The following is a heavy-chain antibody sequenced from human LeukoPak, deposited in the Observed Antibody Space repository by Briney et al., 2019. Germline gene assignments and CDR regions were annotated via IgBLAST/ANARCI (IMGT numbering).Heavy chain of an antibody. CDR3: VKPNYGDYFFDY. V-gene: IGHV3-30*18. D-gene: IGHD4-17*01. J-gene: IGHJ4*02. CDR1: GFIFSAYG. CDR2: ILYDGNNK. Sequence: GGSLRLSCAASGFIFSAYGMHWVRQAPGKGLEWVAVILYDGNNKYYADSVKGRFTISRDNSKNTLYLQMNSLRTEDTAVYYCVKPNYGDYFFDYWGQGTLVTVSS.